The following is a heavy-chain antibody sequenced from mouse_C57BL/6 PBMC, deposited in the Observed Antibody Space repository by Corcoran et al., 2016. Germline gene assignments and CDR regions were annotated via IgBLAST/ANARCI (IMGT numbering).Heavy chain of an antibody. CDR2: INTYSGVP. CDR3: ARWGGLRGELWYFDV. CDR1: GYTFTTYG. Sequence: QIQLVQSGPELKKPGETVKISCKASGYTFTTYGMSWVKQAPGKGLKWMGWINTYSGVPTYADDFKGRFAFSLETSASTAYLQINNLKNEDTATYFCARWGGLRGELWYFDVWCTGTTVTVSS. D-gene: IGHD2-4*01. V-gene: IGHV9-3*01. J-gene: IGHJ1*03.